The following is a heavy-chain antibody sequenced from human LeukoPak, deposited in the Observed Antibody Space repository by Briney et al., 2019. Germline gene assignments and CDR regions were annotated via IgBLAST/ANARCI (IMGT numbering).Heavy chain of an antibody. CDR1: GYTFTSYD. J-gene: IGHJ4*02. D-gene: IGHD6-13*01. CDR2: MIPNSDNT. V-gene: IGHV1-8*02. Sequence: GASVKVSCKASGYTFTSYDINWVRQAPGQGLEWMGWMIPNSDNTGYSQKFQGRVTMTRNTSISTAYMELSSLRSEDTAVYYCALAASGTFDFWGQGTLVTVSS. CDR3: ALAASGTFDF.